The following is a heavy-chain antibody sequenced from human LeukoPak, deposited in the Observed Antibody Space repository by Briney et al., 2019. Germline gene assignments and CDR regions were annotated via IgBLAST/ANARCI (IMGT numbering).Heavy chain of an antibody. D-gene: IGHD3-22*01. CDR2: INHSGST. CDR1: GGSFIGYY. J-gene: IGHJ4*02. Sequence: PSETLSLTCAVYGGSFIGYYWSWIRQPPGKGLEWIGEINHSGSTNYNPSLKSRVTISVDTSKNQFSLKLSSVTAADTAVYYCARGKRGKGLKTYYYDSSGYSPIDYWGQGTLVTVSS. V-gene: IGHV4-34*01. CDR3: ARGKRGKGLKTYYYDSSGYSPIDY.